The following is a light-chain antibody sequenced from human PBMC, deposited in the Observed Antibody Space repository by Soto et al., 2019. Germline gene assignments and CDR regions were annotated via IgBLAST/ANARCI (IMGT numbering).Light chain of an antibody. J-gene: IGKJ1*01. V-gene: IGKV4-1*01. Sequence: EILMTQSPDSLAVSLGERATINCKCSQSVLYSSNNKNYLAWYQQKQGQPPKXXXYWASTRESGVPDRFSGSGSGTDGTLTISSLQAEDVSVYYCQQSLHTTRTFGQGTMVDI. CDR1: QSVLYSSNNKNY. CDR3: QQSLHTTRT. CDR2: WAS.